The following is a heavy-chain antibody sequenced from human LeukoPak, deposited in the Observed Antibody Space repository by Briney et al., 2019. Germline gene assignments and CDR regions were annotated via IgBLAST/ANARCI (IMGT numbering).Heavy chain of an antibody. J-gene: IGHJ5*02. CDR3: ASHITGGHFRSDH. V-gene: IGHV4-39*01. CDR1: GASISSSSYF. Sequence: SETLSLTCTVSGASISSSSYFWGWFRQPPGKGLEWIGSISYSGSIYYNLSLKSRVTMSVDTSQNQISLKVNSVTAADTAVYFCASHITGGHFRSDHWGQGILVTVSS. D-gene: IGHD3-10*01. CDR2: ISYSGSI.